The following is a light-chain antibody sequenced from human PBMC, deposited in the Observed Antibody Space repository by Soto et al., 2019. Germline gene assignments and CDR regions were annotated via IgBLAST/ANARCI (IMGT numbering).Light chain of an antibody. J-gene: IGKJ5*01. CDR3: QQYNNWPIT. CDR1: QSVSSN. CDR2: GAS. V-gene: IGKV3-15*01. Sequence: EIVLSQSPGTLSFSPGERATFSCRASQSVSSNYLAWYQQKPGQAPRLLIYGASTRATGIPARFSGSGSGTEFTLTISSLQSEDFAVYYCQQYNNWPITFGQGTRLEI.